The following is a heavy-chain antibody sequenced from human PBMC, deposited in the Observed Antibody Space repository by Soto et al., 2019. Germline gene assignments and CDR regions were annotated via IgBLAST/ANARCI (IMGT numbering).Heavy chain of an antibody. J-gene: IGHJ6*02. Sequence: ETLSLTCTVSGGSISSYYWTWIRQPAGKGLEWIGRIYSSGSTNYNPSLKSRVTMSVDTSKNQFSLKLSSVTAADTAVYFCARVDGVQAARGGTFKYYYGMDVWGQGTTVTVSS. CDR1: GGSISSYY. V-gene: IGHV4-4*07. D-gene: IGHD2-15*01. CDR3: ARVDGVQAARGGTFKYYYGMDV. CDR2: IYSSGST.